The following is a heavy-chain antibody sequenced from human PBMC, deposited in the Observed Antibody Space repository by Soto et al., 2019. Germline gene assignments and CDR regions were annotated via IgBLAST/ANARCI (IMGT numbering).Heavy chain of an antibody. J-gene: IGHJ4*02. CDR1: GGSISNHY. Sequence: QVQLQESGPGLVKPSETLSLTCTVSGGSISNHYWSWIRQPPGKGLEWIGYIYYNGNTNYNPPLKSRVTMSVDTSKNQISLKLSSVTAADTAAYYCTRANCYSEYWGQGTLVTVSS. D-gene: IGHD2-21*02. CDR2: IYYNGNT. CDR3: TRANCYSEY. V-gene: IGHV4-59*11.